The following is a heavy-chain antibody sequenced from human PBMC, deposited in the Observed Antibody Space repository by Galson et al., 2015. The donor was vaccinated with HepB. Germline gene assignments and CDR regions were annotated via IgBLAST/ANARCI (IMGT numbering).Heavy chain of an antibody. CDR1: GYTFTKYY. D-gene: IGHD5-24*01. CDR3: ARGGMATITWEIY. J-gene: IGHJ4*02. Sequence: SVKVSCKASGYTFTKYYIHWVRQSPGQGLEWMGIINPSGGSTTYPQKFQGRVTMTRDTSTTTVYMELSNLISEDTAVYYCARGGMATITWEIYWGQGTLVTVSS. V-gene: IGHV1-46*01. CDR2: INPSGGST.